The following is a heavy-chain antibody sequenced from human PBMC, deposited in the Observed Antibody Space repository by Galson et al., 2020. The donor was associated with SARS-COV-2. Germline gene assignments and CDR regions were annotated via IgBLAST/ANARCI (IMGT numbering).Heavy chain of an antibody. Sequence: SETLSLTCTVYGGSISSYYWSWIRQPPRKGLEWNGYILYSGSTNNNPSLKSRVTISVDTSKNQLSLKLSSVTAADTAVYYCARAEPERWLQLMPWYFDLWGRGTLVTVSS. CDR2: ILYSGST. D-gene: IGHD5-12*01. CDR1: GGSISSYY. V-gene: IGHV4-59*01. J-gene: IGHJ2*01. CDR3: ARAEPERWLQLMPWYFDL.